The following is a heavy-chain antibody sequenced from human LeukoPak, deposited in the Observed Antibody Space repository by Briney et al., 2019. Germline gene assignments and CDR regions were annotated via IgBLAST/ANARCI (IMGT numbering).Heavy chain of an antibody. V-gene: IGHV4-4*07. Sequence: SETLSLTCTVSGSSITTYYWTWIRQPAGKGLEWIGRIYPTGNTNYNPSLKSRVTMSADTSKNQFSLRLSSVTAADTAVYYCAGYYSNFDFWGQRTLVTVSS. D-gene: IGHD4-11*01. CDR3: AGYYSNFDF. J-gene: IGHJ4*02. CDR2: IYPTGNT. CDR1: GSSITTYY.